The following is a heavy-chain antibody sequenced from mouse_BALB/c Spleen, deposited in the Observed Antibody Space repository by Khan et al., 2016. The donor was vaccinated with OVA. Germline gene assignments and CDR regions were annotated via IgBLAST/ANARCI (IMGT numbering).Heavy chain of an antibody. Sequence: QIQLVQSGPELKKPGETVRISCKASGYTFTTAGIQWVQKMPGKGLKWIGWINTHSGVPKYAEDFKGRFAFSLEISVNTAYLQITNLTNEDTATYFCSRGCAAYYRNDGGAMEYWGQGTSVTVSS. CDR2: INTHSGVP. CDR3: SRGCAAYYRNDGGAMEY. D-gene: IGHD2-14*01. CDR1: GYTFTTAG. V-gene: IGHV9-4*02. J-gene: IGHJ4*01.